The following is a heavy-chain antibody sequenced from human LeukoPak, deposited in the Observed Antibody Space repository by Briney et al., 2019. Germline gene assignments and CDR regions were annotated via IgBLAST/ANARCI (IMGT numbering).Heavy chain of an antibody. CDR3: ARDGGDYHFDF. CDR2: IYYRGNT. J-gene: IGHJ4*02. Sequence: PSETLSLTCTVSGGSISSSSYYWGWIRQPPGKGLEWIGNIYYRGNTYYSPSLKSPVTISEDTSKNQFFLKLSSVTAADTAVYYCARDGGDYHFDFWGQGTVVTVSS. V-gene: IGHV4-39*02. D-gene: IGHD2-21*01. CDR1: GGSISSSSYY.